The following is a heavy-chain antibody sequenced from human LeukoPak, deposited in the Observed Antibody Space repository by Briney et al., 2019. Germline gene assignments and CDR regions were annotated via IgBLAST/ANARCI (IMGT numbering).Heavy chain of an antibody. D-gene: IGHD5-18*01. CDR1: GGSISSSSYY. CDR3: ASAREGYSYGRFDY. CDR2: WYYSGST. V-gene: IGHV4-39*01. Sequence: SETLSLTCTVFGGSISSSSYYWAWIRQPPGKGLEWIGSWYYSGSTYYNPSLKSRVTISVDTSKKQFSLKLSSVTAADTAVYYCASAREGYSYGRFDYWGQGTLVTVYS. J-gene: IGHJ4*02.